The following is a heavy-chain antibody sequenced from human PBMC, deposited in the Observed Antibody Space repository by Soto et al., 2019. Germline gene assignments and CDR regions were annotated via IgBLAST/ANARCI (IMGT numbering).Heavy chain of an antibody. CDR1: GSTVSSNY. Sequence: GGSLRLSCAASGSTVSSNYMSWVRQAPGKGLEWVSVIYSGGSTYYADSVKGRFTISRDNSKNTLYLQMNSLRAEDTAVYYCARASGSYFRYFDYWGQGTLVTVSS. V-gene: IGHV3-53*01. CDR2: IYSGGST. D-gene: IGHD3-10*01. J-gene: IGHJ4*02. CDR3: ARASGSYFRYFDY.